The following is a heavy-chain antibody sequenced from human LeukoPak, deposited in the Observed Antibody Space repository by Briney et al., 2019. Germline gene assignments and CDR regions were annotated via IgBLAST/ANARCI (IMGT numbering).Heavy chain of an antibody. D-gene: IGHD2-8*02. J-gene: IGHJ4*02. CDR1: GYTFTTYD. V-gene: IGHV1-8*01. CDR3: ARARLVRGPVTPLYYFDY. CDR2: MNPNSANT. Sequence: ASAKVSCKASGYTFTTYDINWVRQATGQGLEWMGWMNPNSANTGYAQKFQGRVTITRNTSISTAYMELNSLRSDDTAVYYCARARLVRGPVTPLYYFDYWGQGVLVTVSS.